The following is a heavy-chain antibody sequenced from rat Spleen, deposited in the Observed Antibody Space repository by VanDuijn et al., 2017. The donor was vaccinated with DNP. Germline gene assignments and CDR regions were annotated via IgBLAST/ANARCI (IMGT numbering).Heavy chain of an antibody. J-gene: IGHJ4*01. CDR3: ATQPSGDDYAMDA. V-gene: IGHV5-19*01. Sequence: EVQLVESGGGLVQPGRSLKLSCAASGFTFSNYDMAWVRQAPTKGLEWVASISPSGGSTYYRDSVKGRFTISRDNAKRTLYLQMDSLRSEDTATYYCATQPSGDDYAMDAWGQGTSVTVSS. CDR2: ISPSGGST. CDR1: GFTFSNYD. D-gene: IGHD1-1*01.